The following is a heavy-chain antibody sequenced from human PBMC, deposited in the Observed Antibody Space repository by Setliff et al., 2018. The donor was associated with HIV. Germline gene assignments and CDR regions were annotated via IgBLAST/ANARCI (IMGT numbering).Heavy chain of an antibody. J-gene: IGHJ1*01. Sequence: SETLSLTCNVSGGSIRSTSYYWGWIRQPPGKGLEWIGSIYYRGNTYYNPSLKSRVTISVDTSKNQFSLKLTSVTAADTAVYYCSRHYGAVKSVVTVVAKYFPHWGQGTLVTVSS. V-gene: IGHV4-39*01. CDR3: SRHYGAVKSVVTVVAKYFPH. CDR1: GGSIRSTSYY. D-gene: IGHD2-21*02. CDR2: IYYRGNT.